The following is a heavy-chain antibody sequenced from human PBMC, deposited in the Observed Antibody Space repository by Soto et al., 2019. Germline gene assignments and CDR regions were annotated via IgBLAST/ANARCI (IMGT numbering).Heavy chain of an antibody. D-gene: IGHD2-2*01. CDR2: ISKSDYT. J-gene: IGHJ4*02. CDR1: GFAFNNYG. V-gene: IGHV3-21*01. CDR3: AREDSIIIPAVSDF. Sequence: PGGSLRLSCTVSGFAFNNYGINWVRQAPGKGLEWVSSISKSDYTYYSDSVKGRFAISRDNAKSSVSLQMNTLRVEDTAVYYCAREDSIIIPAVSDFWGRGTQVTVSS.